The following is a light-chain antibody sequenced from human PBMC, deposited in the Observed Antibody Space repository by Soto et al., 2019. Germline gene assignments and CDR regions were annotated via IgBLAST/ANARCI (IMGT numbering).Light chain of an antibody. J-gene: IGKJ5*01. CDR3: QKCNTAPLT. CDR2: SAS. Sequence: DIPMTQSPSSLSASVGDRVTITYRASQVISVYLAWYQQKPGKVPKLLIYSASTLQSGVPSRFSGSGSGIDFTLTISSLQPEDVATYFCQKCNTAPLTFGQGTRLEIK. CDR1: QVISVY. V-gene: IGKV1-27*01.